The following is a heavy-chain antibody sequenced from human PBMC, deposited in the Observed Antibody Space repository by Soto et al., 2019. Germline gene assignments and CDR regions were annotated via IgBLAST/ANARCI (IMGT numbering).Heavy chain of an antibody. J-gene: IGHJ4*02. CDR3: AREGRWISASFDY. D-gene: IGHD5-12*01. V-gene: IGHV4-4*07. Sequence: QVQLQESGPGLVKPSETLSLTCTVSGGSISSYYWSWIRQPAGKGLEWIGRIYTSGGTNYNPSLMSRVTMSVATSKNQFSLKLSSVTAADTAVYYCAREGRWISASFDYWGQGTLVTVSS. CDR1: GGSISSYY. CDR2: IYTSGGT.